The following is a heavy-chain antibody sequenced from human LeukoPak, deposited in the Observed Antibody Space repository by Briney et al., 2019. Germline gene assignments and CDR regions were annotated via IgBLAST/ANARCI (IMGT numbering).Heavy chain of an antibody. D-gene: IGHD3-10*01. CDR3: ARSGSGGWGIHRAHPDYNWFDP. CDR1: GGTFSSYA. CDR2: IIPIFGTA. Sequence: SSVKVSCKASGGTFSSYAISWVRQAPGQGLEWMGGIIPIFGTANYAQKFQGIVTITADESTSTAYMELSRLRSADTAVYYCARSGSGGWGIHRAHPDYNWFDPWGQGTLVTVSS. J-gene: IGHJ5*02. V-gene: IGHV1-69*13.